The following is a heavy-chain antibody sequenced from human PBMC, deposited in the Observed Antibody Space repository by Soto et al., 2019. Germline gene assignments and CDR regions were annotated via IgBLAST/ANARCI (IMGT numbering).Heavy chain of an antibody. D-gene: IGHD2-15*01. CDR3: ARDRRDIVEATDYYYYGMDV. CDR1: GGSISSGGYY. V-gene: IGHV4-31*03. Sequence: PSETLSLTCTVSGGSISSGGYYWSWIRQHPGKGLEWIGYIYYSGSTYYNPSLKSRVTISVDTSKNQFSLKLSSVTAADTAVYYCARDRRDIVEATDYYYYGMDVWGQGTTVTVSS. J-gene: IGHJ6*02. CDR2: IYYSGST.